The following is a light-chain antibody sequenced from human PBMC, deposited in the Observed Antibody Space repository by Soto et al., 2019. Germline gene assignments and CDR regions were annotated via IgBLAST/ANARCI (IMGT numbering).Light chain of an antibody. CDR3: NSYTSKSTGV. J-gene: IGLJ1*01. V-gene: IGLV2-14*01. CDR2: EVS. Sequence: QSALTQPASVSGSPGQSITISCTGTSSDVGGYNYVSWYQQHPGKAPKLIIYEVSNRPSGGSNRFSGPKSGNTASLTISGLQAEDEADYYCNSYTSKSTGVFGTGTKLAVL. CDR1: SSDVGGYNY.